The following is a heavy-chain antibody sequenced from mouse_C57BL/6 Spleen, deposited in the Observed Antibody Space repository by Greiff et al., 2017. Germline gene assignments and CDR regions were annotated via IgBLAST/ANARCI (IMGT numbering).Heavy chain of an antibody. CDR1: GFTFTDYE. CDR3: TRDQLGRYFDV. V-gene: IGHV1-15*01. Sequence: QVQLQQSGAELVRPGASVTLSCKASGFTFTDYEMHWVKQTPVHGLEWIGGIDPESGGTAYNQKFKGKAILTAAKSSSTAYMEPRSLTSEDAAVYYCTRDQLGRYFDVWGTGTTVTVSS. D-gene: IGHD4-1*02. J-gene: IGHJ1*03. CDR2: IDPESGGT.